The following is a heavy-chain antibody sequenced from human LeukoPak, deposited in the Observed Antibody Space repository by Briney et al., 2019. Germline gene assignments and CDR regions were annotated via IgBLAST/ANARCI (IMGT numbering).Heavy chain of an antibody. Sequence: APVRVSCKASGFTFRDYYVQWVRQVPGQGLEWVGWMYFNSGATRYAPQFQGRVTLTGDTSINTVYMELVSLGSDDTAMYYCAREGSSTSGQDWYAFDIWGQETMVTVSS. V-gene: IGHV1-2*02. CDR2: MYFNSGAT. CDR1: GFTFRDYY. J-gene: IGHJ3*02. CDR3: AREGSSTSGQDWYAFDI. D-gene: IGHD5-12*01.